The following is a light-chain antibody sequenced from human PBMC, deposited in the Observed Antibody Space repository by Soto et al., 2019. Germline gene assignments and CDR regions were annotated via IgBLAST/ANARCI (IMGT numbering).Light chain of an antibody. CDR2: DAS. J-gene: IGKJ5*01. CDR3: QQRNNWPPIT. Sequence: EIVFTQSPATVSLSPGERATLSCRASQSVSSYLAWYQQKPGQAPRLLIYDASNRATGVPARFSGSGSGTDFTLTISSLEPEDFALYYCQQRNNWPPITFGQGTRLAI. CDR1: QSVSSY. V-gene: IGKV3-11*01.